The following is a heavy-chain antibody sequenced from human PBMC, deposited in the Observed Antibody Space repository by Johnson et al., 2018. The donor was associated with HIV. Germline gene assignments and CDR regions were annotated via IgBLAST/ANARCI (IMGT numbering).Heavy chain of an antibody. D-gene: IGHD1-20*01. CDR3: ARDRTITGNDPFDI. J-gene: IGHJ3*02. CDR1: GFSFDDYN. CDR2: INPRPDSA. V-gene: IGHV3-20*04. Sequence: VQLVESGGGEVRPGGSLRLSCVASGFSFDDYNMNWVRQAPGKGLEWVCGINPRPDSAACEESVKGRLTISRDNAKTSLYLQMNSLRAEDTALYYCARDRTITGNDPFDIWGQGTMVTVSS.